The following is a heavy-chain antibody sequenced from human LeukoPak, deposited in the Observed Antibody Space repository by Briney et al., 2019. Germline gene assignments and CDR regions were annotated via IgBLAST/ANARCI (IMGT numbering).Heavy chain of an antibody. V-gene: IGHV4-59*01. CDR2: IYYSGST. Sequence: SETLSLTCTVSGGSISSYYWSWIRQPPGKGLEWIGYIYYSGSTNYNPSLKGRVTISVDTSKNQFSLKPSSVTAADTAVYYCARDTYYYDSSGPRFDPWGQGTLVTVSS. J-gene: IGHJ5*02. CDR1: GGSISSYY. D-gene: IGHD3-22*01. CDR3: ARDTYYYDSSGPRFDP.